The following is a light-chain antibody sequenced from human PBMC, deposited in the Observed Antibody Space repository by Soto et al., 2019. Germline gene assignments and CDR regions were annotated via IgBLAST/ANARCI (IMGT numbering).Light chain of an antibody. CDR3: QQRSNWPPIT. V-gene: IGKV3-11*01. CDR2: DAA. J-gene: IGKJ5*01. Sequence: VLKPSPTPLSLSPGERATLSCRASQSVSSYLAWYQQKPGQAPRLLIYDAANRATGIPARFSGSGSGTDFTLTISSLEPEDFAVYYCQQRSNWPPITFG. CDR1: QSVSSY.